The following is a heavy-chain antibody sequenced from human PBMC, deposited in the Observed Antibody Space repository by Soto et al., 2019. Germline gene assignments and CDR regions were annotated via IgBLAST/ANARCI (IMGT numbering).Heavy chain of an antibody. Sequence: GGSLRLSCAASGFTFSSYWMSWVRQAPGKGLEWVANIKQDGSEKYYVDSVKGRFTISRDNAKNSLYLQMNSLRAEDTAVYYCARYSYDIYYYYGMDVWGQGTTVTVSS. CDR1: GFTFSSYW. V-gene: IGHV3-7*01. CDR3: ARYSYDIYYYYGMDV. D-gene: IGHD5-18*01. J-gene: IGHJ6*02. CDR2: IKQDGSEK.